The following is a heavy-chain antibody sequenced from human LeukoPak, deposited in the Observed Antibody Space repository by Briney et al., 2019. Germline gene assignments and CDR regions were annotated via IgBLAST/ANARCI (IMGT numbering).Heavy chain of an antibody. CDR2: ISTSGNT. Sequence: GGSLRLSCAASGFTFSRYAMNWVRQAPGKGLEWVSLISTSGNTHYADSVEGRFSISRDNSKNTLSLQMNSLRAEDTAVYHCAKDLDSSGDYSYRYWGQGTLVTVSS. V-gene: IGHV3-23*01. CDR1: GFTFSRYA. CDR3: AKDLDSSGDYSYRY. J-gene: IGHJ4*02. D-gene: IGHD3-22*01.